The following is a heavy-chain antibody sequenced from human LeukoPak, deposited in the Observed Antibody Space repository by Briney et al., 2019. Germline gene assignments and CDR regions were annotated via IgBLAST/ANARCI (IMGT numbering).Heavy chain of an antibody. CDR2: IDYGGSVT. CDR1: GFTFTAYT. J-gene: IGHJ4*02. Sequence: GGSLRLSCSASGFTFTAYTMNWVRQAPGKGPEWLSYIDYGGSVTHYAESVEGRFSISRDNVENPLYLHMNSLRVEDTAVYYCTRDLEYWSQGVQVTVSS. CDR3: TRDLEY. V-gene: IGHV3-48*01.